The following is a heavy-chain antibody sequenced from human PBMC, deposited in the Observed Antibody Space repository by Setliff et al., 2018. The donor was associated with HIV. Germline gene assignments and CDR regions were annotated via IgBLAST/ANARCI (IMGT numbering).Heavy chain of an antibody. CDR3: ASTRIRLIRGAVISNLRTPYFDY. D-gene: IGHD3-10*01. CDR2: IYYTGST. CDR1: GGSITSGDYH. V-gene: IGHV4-30-4*08. Sequence: PSETLSLTCTVSGGSITSGDYHWSWIRQPPGKGLEWIGYIYYTGSTHYNPSLKGRLSMSTSENQFSLKLTSVTAADTAVYYCASTRIRLIRGAVISNLRTPYFDYWGPGSLVTVSS. J-gene: IGHJ4*02.